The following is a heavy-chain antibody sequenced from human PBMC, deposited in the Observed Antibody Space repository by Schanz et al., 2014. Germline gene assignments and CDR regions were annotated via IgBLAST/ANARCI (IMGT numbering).Heavy chain of an antibody. CDR2: ISGRDGST. CDR1: GFTFTNYA. Sequence: DVQLLESGGGLVQPGGSLRLSCAASGFTFTNYAMSWVRQAPGKGLEWVSAISGRDGSTYYADSVRGRFTISRDNAKNSLYLQMDSLRAEDTAVYYCARLDPYCRSGTCSRAFDFWGQGTLVTVSS. J-gene: IGHJ4*02. V-gene: IGHV3-23*01. CDR3: ARLDPYCRSGTCSRAFDF. D-gene: IGHD2-15*01.